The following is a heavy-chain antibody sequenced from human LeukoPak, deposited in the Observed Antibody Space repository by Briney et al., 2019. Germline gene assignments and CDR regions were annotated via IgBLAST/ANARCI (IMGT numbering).Heavy chain of an antibody. J-gene: IGHJ3*02. D-gene: IGHD1-7*01. V-gene: IGHV4-39*01. CDR1: GGSISSSSYY. CDR2: IYYSGST. CDR3: ASITTVWNSGAFDI. Sequence: NPSETLSLTCTVSGGSISSSSYYWGWIRQPPGKGLEWIGSIYYSGSTYYNPSLKSRVTISVDTSKNQFSLKLSSVTAADTAVYYCASITTVWNSGAFDIWGQGTMVTVSS.